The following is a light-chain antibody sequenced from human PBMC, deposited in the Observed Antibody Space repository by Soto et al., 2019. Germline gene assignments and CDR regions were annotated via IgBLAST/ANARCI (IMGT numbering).Light chain of an antibody. Sequence: QLVLTQSPSASASLGASVTVTCTLSCGHSSNAVAWHQQQPEKGPRYLMRLNSDGSHSKGDGIPDRFTGSSSGADRYLTISSLQSEDEADYYCQTWGTGIVVFGGGTKLTVL. V-gene: IGLV4-69*01. CDR3: QTWGTGIVV. CDR2: LNSDGSH. J-gene: IGLJ3*02. CDR1: CGHSSNA.